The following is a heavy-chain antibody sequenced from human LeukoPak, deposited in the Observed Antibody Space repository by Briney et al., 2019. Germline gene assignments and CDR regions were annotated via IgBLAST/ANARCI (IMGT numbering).Heavy chain of an antibody. CDR2: ISYDGSNK. CDR1: GFTFSSYG. V-gene: IGHV3-30*18. Sequence: PGGSLRLSCAASGFTFSSYGMHWVRQAPGKGLEWVAVISYDGSNKYYADSVKGRFTISRDNSKNTLYLQMNSLRAEDTAVYYCAKSSTRGKYYYYYYMDVWGKGTTVTVSS. D-gene: IGHD6-13*01. CDR3: AKSSTRGKYYYYYYMDV. J-gene: IGHJ6*03.